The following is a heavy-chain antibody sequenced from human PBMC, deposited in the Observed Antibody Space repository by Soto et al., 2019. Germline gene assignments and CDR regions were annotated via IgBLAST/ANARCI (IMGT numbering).Heavy chain of an antibody. V-gene: IGHV3-30-3*01. J-gene: IGHJ6*02. CDR1: GFTFSSYA. CDR3: ATDQASYYYGMDV. CDR2: ISYDGSNK. Sequence: QVQLVESGGGVVQPGRSLRLSCAASGFTFSSYAMHWVRQAPGKGLEWVAVISYDGSNKYYADSVKGRFTIPRDNSKNTLYLQMNSLRAEDTAVYYCATDQASYYYGMDVWGQGTTVTVSS.